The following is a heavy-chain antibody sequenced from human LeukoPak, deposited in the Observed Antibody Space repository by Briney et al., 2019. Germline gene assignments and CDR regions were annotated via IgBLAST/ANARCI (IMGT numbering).Heavy chain of an antibody. CDR2: INPSSGGT. J-gene: IGHJ4*02. CDR1: GYTFTGYF. V-gene: IGHV1-2*02. Sequence: ASVKVSCKPSGYTFTGYFIQWVRQAPGQGLEWMGWINPSSGGTNYPQKFQGRVTMSRDTSLSTAYMEVSGLTSDDTAVYYCARRAGEYSHPYDYWGQGTLVTVSS. CDR3: ARRAGEYSHPYDY. D-gene: IGHD4-17*01.